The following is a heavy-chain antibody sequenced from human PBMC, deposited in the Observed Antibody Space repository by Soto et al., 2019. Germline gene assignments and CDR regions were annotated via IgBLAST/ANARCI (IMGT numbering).Heavy chain of an antibody. Sequence: ASVKVSCKASGGTFSSYAINWVRQAPGQRLEWMGRIIPILGIANYSQKFQGRVTITADTSTSTAYMELSSLRSEDTAVYYCAASSGYYSYDYWGQG. D-gene: IGHD3-22*01. CDR2: IIPILGIA. V-gene: IGHV1-69*04. CDR3: AASSGYYSYDY. J-gene: IGHJ4*02. CDR1: GGTFSSYA.